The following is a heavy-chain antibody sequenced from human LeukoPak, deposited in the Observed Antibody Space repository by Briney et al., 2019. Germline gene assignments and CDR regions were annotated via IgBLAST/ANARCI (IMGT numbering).Heavy chain of an antibody. Sequence: ASVKVSCKASGYTFTSYGISWVRQAPGQGLEWLGWIYPHNGNTNYAQKLQDRVSMTTATSTSTAYMKLRGLRSDDTAVYYCARSSTWEPFDYWGQGTLVTVSS. V-gene: IGHV1-18*01. D-gene: IGHD1-26*01. CDR3: ARSSTWEPFDY. CDR1: GYTFTSYG. J-gene: IGHJ4*02. CDR2: IYPHNGNT.